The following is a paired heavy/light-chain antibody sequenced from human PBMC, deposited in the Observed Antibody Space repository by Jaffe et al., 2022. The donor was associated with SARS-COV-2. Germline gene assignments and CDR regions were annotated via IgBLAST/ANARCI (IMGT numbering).Light chain of an antibody. CDR1: QGISNY. J-gene: IGKJ5*01. V-gene: IGKV1-27*01. CDR2: GAS. CDR3: QNYNSASIT. Sequence: DIQMTQSPSSLSASVGDRVTITCRASQGISNYLAWYQQKPGKVPKLLIYGASTLQSGVPSRFSGSGSGTDFTLTIISLQPEDVAAYYCQNYNSASITFGQGTRLEIK.
Heavy chain of an antibody. D-gene: IGHD2-21*01. CDR1: GFIFISYG. V-gene: IGHV3-30*18. CDR3: AKGHSSPLLWRAFDI. J-gene: IGHJ3*02. CDR2: ISSDGSNE. Sequence: QVQLVESGGGVVQPGRSLRLSCAASGFIFISYGMHWVRQAPGKGLEWVAVISSDGSNEYYADSVKGRFTISRDNSKNTLYLQMNSLRPEDTAVYYCAKGHSSPLLWRAFDIWGQGTMVTVSS.